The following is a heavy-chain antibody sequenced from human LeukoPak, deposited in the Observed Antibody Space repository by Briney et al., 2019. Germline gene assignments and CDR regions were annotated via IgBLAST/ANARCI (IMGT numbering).Heavy chain of an antibody. J-gene: IGHJ4*02. D-gene: IGHD6-19*01. Sequence: SGGSLRLSCGASGFTFSTSWMIWVRQAPGKGLEWVANLNQDGSEKYYVDSVKGRFTISRDNAENSLSLQMNSLRAEDTAVYYCARVRGAYSSGWYVDYWGQGTLVTVSS. CDR3: ARVRGAYSSGWYVDY. CDR1: GFTFSTSW. CDR2: LNQDGSEK. V-gene: IGHV3-7*01.